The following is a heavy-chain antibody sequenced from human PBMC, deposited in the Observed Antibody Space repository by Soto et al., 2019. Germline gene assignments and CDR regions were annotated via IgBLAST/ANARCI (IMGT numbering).Heavy chain of an antibody. CDR3: ATSVVAATQGYYFDY. V-gene: IGHV1-69*02. CDR1: GVSFSSYT. CDR2: IFPILGIA. J-gene: IGHJ4*02. D-gene: IGHD2-15*01. Sequence: GASVKVSCKASGVSFSSYTISWVRQAPGQGLEWMGWIFPILGIANYAQKIQGRVTITADRSTSTAYMELSSLRSEDTAVYYCATSVVAATQGYYFDYWGQGTLVTVSS.